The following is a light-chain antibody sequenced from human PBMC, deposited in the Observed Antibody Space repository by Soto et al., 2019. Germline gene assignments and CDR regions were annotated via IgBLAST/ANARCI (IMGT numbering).Light chain of an antibody. Sequence: QSVLTQPASVSGSPGQSITISCTGTSSDVGHYNYVSWYQQHPGNAPKLVIYDVSIRASGVSDRFSGSKSGNTASLTISGLQAEDEADYYCCSYNTPSRRVFGPGTKVTVL. J-gene: IGLJ1*01. CDR3: CSYNTPSRRV. CDR1: SSDVGHYNY. CDR2: DVS. V-gene: IGLV2-14*03.